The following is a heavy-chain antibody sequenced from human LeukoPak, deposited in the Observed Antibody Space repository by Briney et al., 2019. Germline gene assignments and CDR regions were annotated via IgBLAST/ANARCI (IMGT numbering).Heavy chain of an antibody. D-gene: IGHD3-10*01. CDR2: IRYDGSNK. CDR1: GFTFSSYG. CDR3: AKDRNYYGSGSYLDY. J-gene: IGHJ4*02. V-gene: IGHV3-30*02. Sequence: PGGSLRLSCAASGFTFSSYGMHWVRQATGKGLEWVAFIRYDGSNKYYADSVKGRFTISRDNSKNTLYLQMNSLRAEDTAVYYCAKDRNYYGSGSYLDYWGQGTLVTVSS.